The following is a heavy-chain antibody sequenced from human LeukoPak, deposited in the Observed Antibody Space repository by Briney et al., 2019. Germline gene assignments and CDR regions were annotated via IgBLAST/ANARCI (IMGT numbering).Heavy chain of an antibody. Sequence: GGSLRLSCAASGFTFSSYAVSWVRQAPGKGLEWVSTISGGGSSTYYADSVKGRFTISRDNAKNSLYLQMNSLRAEDTAVYYCARGLPMGIAAAGTGEDYWGQGTLVTVSS. V-gene: IGHV3-23*01. CDR2: ISGGGSST. CDR3: ARGLPMGIAAAGTGEDY. J-gene: IGHJ4*02. CDR1: GFTFSSYA. D-gene: IGHD6-13*01.